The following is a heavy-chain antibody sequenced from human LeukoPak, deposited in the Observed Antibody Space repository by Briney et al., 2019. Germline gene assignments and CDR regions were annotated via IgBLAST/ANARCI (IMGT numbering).Heavy chain of an antibody. CDR1: GFTFRIHW. CDR2: IDGSGGST. CDR3: AKKGTSNGYTYFDY. D-gene: IGHD3-22*01. V-gene: IGHV3-23*01. J-gene: IGHJ4*02. Sequence: GGSLRLPCAASGFTFRIHWLSWVRQAPGKGLEWVSAIDGSGGSTYYADSVKGRFTISRDNSKNTLFLQMNSLRAEDTAVYYCAKKGTSNGYTYFDYWGQGTLVTVSS.